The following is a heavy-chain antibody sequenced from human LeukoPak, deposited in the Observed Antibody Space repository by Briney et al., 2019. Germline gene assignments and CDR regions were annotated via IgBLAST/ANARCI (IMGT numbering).Heavy chain of an antibody. Sequence: ASVKVSCKSSGYTFTIYGISWVRRAPGQGLEWMGWISAYNGNTNYAQKLQGRVTMTTDTSTSTAYMELRSLRSDDTAVYYCARDDHVDTAIDYWGQGTLVTVSS. CDR3: ARDDHVDTAIDY. V-gene: IGHV1-18*01. CDR2: ISAYNGNT. D-gene: IGHD5-18*01. J-gene: IGHJ4*02. CDR1: GYTFTIYG.